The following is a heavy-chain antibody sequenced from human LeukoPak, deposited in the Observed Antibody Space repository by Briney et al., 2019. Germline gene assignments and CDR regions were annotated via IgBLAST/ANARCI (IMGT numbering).Heavy chain of an antibody. Sequence: GGSLRLSSSASGYTFSGYSMNWVRQAPGKGLEWVSYISSSSGTIYYADSVKGRFTISRDNAKNSLYLQMNSLRAEDTAVYYCARALTSSWYGDYWGQGTLVTVSS. D-gene: IGHD6-13*01. J-gene: IGHJ4*02. V-gene: IGHV3-48*01. CDR2: ISSSSGTI. CDR3: ARALTSSWYGDY. CDR1: GYTFSGYS.